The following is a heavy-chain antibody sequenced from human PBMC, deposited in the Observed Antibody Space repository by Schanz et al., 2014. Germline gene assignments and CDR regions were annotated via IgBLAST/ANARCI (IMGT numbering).Heavy chain of an antibody. V-gene: IGHV3-30*18. J-gene: IGHJ3*01. CDR2: ISYDGSNK. CDR3: AKNGDRGA. Sequence: VQLVESGGGLVQPGGSLRLSCAASGFSFNNYWMTWFRQAPGKGLEWVALISYDGSNKYYADSVKGRFTISRDNSKNTLYLQMNSLRAEDTAVYYCAKNGDRGAWGQGTMVTVSS. CDR1: GFSFNNYW. D-gene: IGHD3-10*01.